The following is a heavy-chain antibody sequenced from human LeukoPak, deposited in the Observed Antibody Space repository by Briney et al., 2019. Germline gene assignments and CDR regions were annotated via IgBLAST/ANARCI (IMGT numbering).Heavy chain of an antibody. J-gene: IGHJ4*02. CDR1: GGSFSGYF. CDR3: ARFGTY. CDR2: INPSGSA. V-gene: IGHV4-34*01. D-gene: IGHD3-10*01. Sequence: SETLSLTCAVSGGSFSGYFWSWIRQPPGKGLEWIGEINPSGSANYNPSLKSRVAISVDTSKNQFSLKLSSVTAADTAVYYCARFGTYWGQGTLVTVSS.